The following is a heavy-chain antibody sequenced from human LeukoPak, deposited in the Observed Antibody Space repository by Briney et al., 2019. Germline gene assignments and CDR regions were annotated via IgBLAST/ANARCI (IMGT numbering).Heavy chain of an antibody. V-gene: IGHV4-34*01. CDR1: GGSFSRYY. J-gene: IGHJ4*03. CDR3: ARGATISETGYFDF. D-gene: IGHD5-24*01. CDR2: LDHRGDT. Sequence: PSETLSLTCAVYGGSFSRYYWSWIRQSPGKGLEWIAELDHRGDTNYNPSVKSRVTISIDTSKNQFSLKLRSLSAADTALYYCARGATISETGYFDFWGQGTLVTVSS.